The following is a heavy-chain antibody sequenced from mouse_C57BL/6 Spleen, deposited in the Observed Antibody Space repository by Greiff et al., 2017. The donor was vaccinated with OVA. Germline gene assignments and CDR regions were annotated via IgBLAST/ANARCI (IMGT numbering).Heavy chain of an antibody. CDR3: ARTTNWDVYYFDY. V-gene: IGHV1-7*01. Sequence: QVQLKQSGAELAKPGASVKLSCKASGYTFTSYWMHWVKQRPGQGLEWIGYINPSSGYTKYNQKFKDKATLTADKSSSTAYMQLSSLTYEDAAVYYCARTTNWDVYYFDYWGQGTTLTVSS. CDR1: GYTFTSYW. CDR2: INPSSGYT. J-gene: IGHJ2*01. D-gene: IGHD4-1*02.